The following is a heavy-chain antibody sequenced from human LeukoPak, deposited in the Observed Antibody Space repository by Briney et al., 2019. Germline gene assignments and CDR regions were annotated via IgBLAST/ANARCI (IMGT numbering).Heavy chain of an antibody. V-gene: IGHV3-23*01. CDR3: ASGGPGSGSYYNLD. J-gene: IGHJ4*02. D-gene: IGHD3-10*01. Sequence: GGSLRLSCAASGFTFSSYAMSWVRQAPPKGLEWVSAISGSGGSTYYADSVKGRFTISRDNSKNTMYLQMNSLRVEDTAVYYCASGGPGSGSYYNLDWGQGTMVTVSS. CDR2: ISGSGGST. CDR1: GFTFSSYA.